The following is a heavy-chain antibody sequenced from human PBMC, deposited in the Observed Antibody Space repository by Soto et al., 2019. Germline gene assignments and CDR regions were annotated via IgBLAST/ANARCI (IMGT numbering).Heavy chain of an antibody. CDR3: ARDLSSSWDPHFDY. D-gene: IGHD6-13*01. Sequence: GASVKVSCKASGYTFTSYGISWVRQAPGQGLEWMGWISAYNGNTNYAQKLQGRVTMTTDTSTSTAYMELRSLRSDDTAVYYCARDLSSSWDPHFDYWGQGTLVTVSS. CDR2: ISAYNGNT. V-gene: IGHV1-18*01. CDR1: GYTFTSYG. J-gene: IGHJ4*02.